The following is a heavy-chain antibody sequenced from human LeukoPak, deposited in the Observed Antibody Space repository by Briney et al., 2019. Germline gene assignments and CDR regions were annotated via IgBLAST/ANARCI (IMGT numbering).Heavy chain of an antibody. D-gene: IGHD3-10*01. Sequence: PGGSLRLSCAASGFTFSSYWMSWVRQAPGKGLEWVDNIKQDGSEKYYVDSVKGRFTISRDNAKNSLYLQMNSLRAEDTAVYYCARRNYYGSGSYFYYYYYMDVWGKGTTVTVSS. CDR1: GFTFSSYW. CDR3: ARRNYYGSGSYFYYYYYMDV. V-gene: IGHV3-7*01. CDR2: IKQDGSEK. J-gene: IGHJ6*03.